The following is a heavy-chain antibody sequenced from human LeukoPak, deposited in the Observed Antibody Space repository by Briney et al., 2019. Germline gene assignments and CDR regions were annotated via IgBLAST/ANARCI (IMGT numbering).Heavy chain of an antibody. CDR1: GFTFGDYV. V-gene: IGHV3-49*04. CDR3: ARQGTLPEAIVDAFDI. J-gene: IGHJ3*02. D-gene: IGHD2-2*01. Sequence: PGGSLRLSCTASGFTFGDYVMSWVRQAPGKGLEWVGFIRSKAYGGTTKNAASVKGRFTISRDDSRSIAYLQMNSLKTEDTAVYYCARQGTLPEAIVDAFDIWGQGTMVTVSS. CDR2: IRSKAYGGTT.